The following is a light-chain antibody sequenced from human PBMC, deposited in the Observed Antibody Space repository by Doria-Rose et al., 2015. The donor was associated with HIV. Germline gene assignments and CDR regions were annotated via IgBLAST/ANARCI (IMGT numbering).Light chain of an antibody. CDR3: QQYDSAPWT. Sequence: MTQSPDSLAVSLGERATINCKSSQSVLYSSNNKNNLAWYQQKPGQPPKLLIYWASTRESGVPDRFSGSGSGTEFTLTISSLQAEDVAVYYCQQYDSAPWTFGQGTKVEV. J-gene: IGKJ1*01. CDR1: QSVLYSSNNKNN. V-gene: IGKV4-1*01. CDR2: WAS.